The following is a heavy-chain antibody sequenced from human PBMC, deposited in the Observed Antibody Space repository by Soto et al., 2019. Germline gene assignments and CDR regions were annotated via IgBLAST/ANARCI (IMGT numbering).Heavy chain of an antibody. D-gene: IGHD3-9*01. J-gene: IGHJ6*02. CDR3: ARDPDILTGYSSYYYGMDV. CDR2: ISSSSSYI. Sequence: KLGGPLRLSCAASGFTFSSYSMNWVRQAPGKGLEWVSSISSSSSYIYYADSVKGRFTISRDNAKNSLYLQMNSLRAEDTAVYYCARDPDILTGYSSYYYGMDVWGQGTTVTVSS. V-gene: IGHV3-21*01. CDR1: GFTFSSYS.